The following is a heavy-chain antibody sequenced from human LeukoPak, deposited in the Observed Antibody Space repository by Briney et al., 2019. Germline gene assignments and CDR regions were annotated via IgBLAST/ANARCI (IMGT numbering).Heavy chain of an antibody. Sequence: GGSLRLSCAASGFTVSSNYMSWVRQAPGKGLEWVSVIYSGGSTYYADSVKGRFTISRDNSKNTLYLQMNSLRAEDTAVYYCARELGGSGSYYNGWFDPWGQGTLVTVSS. CDR1: GFTVSSNY. CDR2: IYSGGST. D-gene: IGHD3-10*01. V-gene: IGHV3-66*01. J-gene: IGHJ5*02. CDR3: ARELGGSGSYYNGWFDP.